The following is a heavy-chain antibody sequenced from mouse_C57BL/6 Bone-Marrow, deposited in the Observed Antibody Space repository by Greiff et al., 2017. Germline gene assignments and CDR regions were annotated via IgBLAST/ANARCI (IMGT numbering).Heavy chain of an antibody. J-gene: IGHJ4*01. D-gene: IGHD2-4*01. CDR1: GFSFNTYA. CDR3: GRQGGNYDEVYAMDY. V-gene: IGHV10-1*01. Sequence: EVQVVESGGGLVQPTGSLKLSCAASGFSFNTYAMNWVSQAPGKGLEWVARISSKSNNYASYYAESVKDRFTISRDESESMLYLQMHNFKTDDSAMYYSGRQGGNYDEVYAMDYWGQGTSVTVSS. CDR2: ISSKSNNYAS.